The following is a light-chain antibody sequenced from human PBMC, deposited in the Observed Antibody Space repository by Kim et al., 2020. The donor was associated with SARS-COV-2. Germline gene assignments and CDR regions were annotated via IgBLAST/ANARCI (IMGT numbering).Light chain of an antibody. CDR1: QGANSN. V-gene: IGKV3-15*01. CDR2: GAS. Sequence: SVAPGERATLAGRASQGANSNLAWYQQKPGQAPRLLIYGASTRATDIPARFSGSGSGTDFTLTISCLQSEDFAVYYCQQYDKWPLTFGGGTKVEI. J-gene: IGKJ4*01. CDR3: QQYDKWPLT.